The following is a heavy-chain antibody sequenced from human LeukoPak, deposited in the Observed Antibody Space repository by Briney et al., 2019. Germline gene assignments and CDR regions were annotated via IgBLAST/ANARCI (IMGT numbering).Heavy chain of an antibody. CDR1: GFTFSGYG. Sequence: GGSLRLSCAASGFTFSGYGMHWVRQAPGKGLEWVAVISYDGSNKYYADSVKGRFTISRDNAKNALYLQMNSLRAEDTAVYYCARSFTLIGGGFDYWGQGTLVTVSS. CDR2: ISYDGSNK. J-gene: IGHJ4*02. D-gene: IGHD3-22*01. V-gene: IGHV3-30*03. CDR3: ARSFTLIGGGFDY.